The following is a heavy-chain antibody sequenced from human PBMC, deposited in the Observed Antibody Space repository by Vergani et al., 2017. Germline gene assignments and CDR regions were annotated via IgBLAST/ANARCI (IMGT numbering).Heavy chain of an antibody. J-gene: IGHJ4*02. Sequence: QVQLQQWGAGLLKPSETLSLTCAVYGGSFSGYYWSWIRQTPGKGLEWIGQISHSGDTNYSSSLTSRLTISMDTSKNQFSLKVNSVTAADTAMYYCARVSCSSTSCYLPFDYWGQGTLVTVSS. D-gene: IGHD2-2*01. CDR1: GGSFSGYY. CDR2: ISHSGDT. CDR3: ARVSCSSTSCYLPFDY. V-gene: IGHV4-34*01.